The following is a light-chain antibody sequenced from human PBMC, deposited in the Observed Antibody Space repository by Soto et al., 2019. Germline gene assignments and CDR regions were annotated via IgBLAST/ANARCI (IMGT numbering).Light chain of an antibody. CDR3: QQYDNLPLT. CDR2: DAS. CDR1: QDISNY. J-gene: IGKJ4*01. V-gene: IGKV1-33*01. Sequence: DIQKTQARAALSASVGDRVTITCLASQDISNYFNWYQQKPGRAPKLLIYDASNLETGVPSRFSGSGSGTDFTFTISSLQPEDIATYYCQQYDNLPLTFGGGTNV.